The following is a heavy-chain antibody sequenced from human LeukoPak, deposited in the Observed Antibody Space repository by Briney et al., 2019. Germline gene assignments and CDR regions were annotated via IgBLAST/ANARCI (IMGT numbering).Heavy chain of an antibody. V-gene: IGHV3-23*01. CDR2: ISGSGGST. Sequence: PGGSLRLSCAASGFTFSNYAMSWVRQAPGKGLEWVSGISGSGGSTYYADSVKGRFTISRDNSKNTLYLQMNSLRAEDTAVYYCAKDRRATVTRGSYFDYWGQGTLVTVSP. CDR3: AKDRRATVTRGSYFDY. D-gene: IGHD4-17*01. J-gene: IGHJ4*02. CDR1: GFTFSNYA.